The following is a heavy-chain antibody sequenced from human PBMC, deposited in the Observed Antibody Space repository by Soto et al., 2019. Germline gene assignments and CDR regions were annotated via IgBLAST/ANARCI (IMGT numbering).Heavy chain of an antibody. CDR1: GFTFSNFW. J-gene: IGHJ4*02. CDR2: INTDGSVT. CDR3: ARQTGLGATNY. D-gene: IGHD1-26*01. Sequence: GGSLRLSCAGSGFTFSNFWMHWVRQAPGKGLVWVARINTDGSVTSHADSVKGRFTISRDNAKSTLYLQMNSLREEYSAMYYCARQTGLGATNYWGRGTLVTVS. V-gene: IGHV3-74*01.